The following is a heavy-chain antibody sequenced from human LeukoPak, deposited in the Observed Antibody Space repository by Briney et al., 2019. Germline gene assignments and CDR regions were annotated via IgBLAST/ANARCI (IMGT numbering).Heavy chain of an antibody. V-gene: IGHV4-34*01. J-gene: IGHJ5*02. CDR3: ARAPYYYDSSGYTNWFDP. CDR2: INHSGST. D-gene: IGHD3-22*01. CDR1: GGSFSGYY. Sequence: SETLSLTCAVYGGSFSGYYWSWIRQPPGKGLEWIGEINHSGSTNYNPSLKSRVTISVDTSKNQFSLKLSSVTAADTAVYYCARAPYYYDSSGYTNWFDPWGQGTLVTVSS.